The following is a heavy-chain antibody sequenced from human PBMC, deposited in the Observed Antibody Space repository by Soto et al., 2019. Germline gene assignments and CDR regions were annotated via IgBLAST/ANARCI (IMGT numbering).Heavy chain of an antibody. J-gene: IGHJ4*02. CDR2: INQDGTEK. Sequence: GGSLRLSCAASGLAFSTHWMTWVRQAPGKGLEWVANINQDGTEKYYVDSVKGRFTISRDNAKNSLYLQMNSLTAEDTALYYCARGWSSGWYRGHFDYWGQGTLVTVSS. V-gene: IGHV3-7*01. CDR1: GLAFSTHW. CDR3: ARGWSSGWYRGHFDY. D-gene: IGHD6-19*01.